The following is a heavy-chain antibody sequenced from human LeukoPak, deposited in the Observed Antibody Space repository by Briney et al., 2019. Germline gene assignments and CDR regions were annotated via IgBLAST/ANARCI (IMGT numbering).Heavy chain of an antibody. CDR1: GGSISSYY. CDR3: ARWGVGATYNYYFDY. Sequence: SETLSLTCTVSGGSISSYYWSWIRQPPGKGLEWIGYIYYSGSTNYNPSLKSRVTISVDTSKNQFSLKLSSVTAADTAVYYCARWGVGATYNYYFDYWGQGTLVTVSS. D-gene: IGHD1-26*01. J-gene: IGHJ4*02. CDR2: IYYSGST. V-gene: IGHV4-59*01.